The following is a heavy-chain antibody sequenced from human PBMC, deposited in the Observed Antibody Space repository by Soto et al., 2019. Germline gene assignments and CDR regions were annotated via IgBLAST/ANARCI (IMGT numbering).Heavy chain of an antibody. Sequence: SETLSLTCSVSGGSISSFTYYWGWIRQPPGKGLEWIGTVYYNENTYYNPSLKSRVTITVDTAKNQFSLNLRSVTAADTAMYFYARRERYYGSPGWFDPWGPGTLVTVFS. CDR1: GGSISSFTYY. V-gene: IGHV4-39*01. J-gene: IGHJ5*02. CDR2: VYYNENT. D-gene: IGHD3-10*01. CDR3: ARRERYYGSPGWFDP.